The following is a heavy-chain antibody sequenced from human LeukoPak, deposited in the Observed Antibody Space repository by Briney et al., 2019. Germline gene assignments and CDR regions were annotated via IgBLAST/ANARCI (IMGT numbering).Heavy chain of an antibody. J-gene: IGHJ4*02. CDR2: ISGSFIST. CDR1: GFTFSNYA. CDR3: AKDAPLGVGATYFDY. V-gene: IGHV3-23*01. D-gene: IGHD1-26*01. Sequence: GRSLRLSCAASGFTFSNYAMSWVRQAPGKGLEWVSAISGSFISTYYADSVKGRFTISRDTSKNTLYLQMNSLRAEDTAVYYCAKDAPLGVGATYFDYWGQRTLVTVSS.